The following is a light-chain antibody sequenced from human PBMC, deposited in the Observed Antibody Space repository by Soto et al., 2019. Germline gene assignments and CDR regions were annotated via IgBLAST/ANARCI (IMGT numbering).Light chain of an antibody. J-gene: IGKJ1*01. Sequence: ILLTQSPATLSVSPGERATLSCRASQSVSSNLAWHQQRPGQAPRLLIYGASTRATGVPARFGGGGYGTDFTLTISRLETEDFAVYHCQQYGSSTTTFGHGTKVDIK. V-gene: IGKV3D-15*01. CDR2: GAS. CDR3: QQYGSSTTT. CDR1: QSVSSN.